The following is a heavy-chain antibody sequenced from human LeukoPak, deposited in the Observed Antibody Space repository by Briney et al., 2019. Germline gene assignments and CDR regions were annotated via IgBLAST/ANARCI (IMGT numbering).Heavy chain of an antibody. Sequence: SETLSLTCAAYGSTFSGYSWNWIRQPPGKGLEWIGEINHSGSTNYNPSLKSRVTISVDTSKNQFSLKLSSVTAADTAVYYCARGLQLVRHWFDPWGQGTLVTVSS. V-gene: IGHV4-34*01. CDR3: ARGLQLVRHWFDP. J-gene: IGHJ5*02. CDR2: INHSGST. CDR1: GSTFSGYS. D-gene: IGHD6-13*01.